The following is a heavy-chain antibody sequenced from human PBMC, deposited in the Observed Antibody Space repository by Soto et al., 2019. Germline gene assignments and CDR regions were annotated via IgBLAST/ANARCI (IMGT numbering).Heavy chain of an antibody. Sequence: SVQVSCKASGGTFSSYAISWVRQAPGQGLEWMGGIIPIFGTANYAQKFQGRVTITADESTSTAYMELSSLRSEDTAVYYCARGRYGSGSYYSGLYYYGMDVWGQGTTVTVSS. D-gene: IGHD3-10*01. CDR2: IIPIFGTA. J-gene: IGHJ6*02. CDR1: GGTFSSYA. CDR3: ARGRYGSGSYYSGLYYYGMDV. V-gene: IGHV1-69*13.